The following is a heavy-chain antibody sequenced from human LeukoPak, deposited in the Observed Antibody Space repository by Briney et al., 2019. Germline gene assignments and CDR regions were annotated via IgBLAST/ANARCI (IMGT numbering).Heavy chain of an antibody. J-gene: IGHJ4*02. D-gene: IGHD6-19*01. CDR2: ISGSGGST. CDR1: GFTFSSYA. V-gene: IGHV3-23*01. Sequence: GGSLRLSCAAFGFTFSSYAMSWVRQAPGKGLEWVSAISGSGGSTYYADSVKGRCTISRDNSKNTLYLQMTSLRAEDTAVYYCARGGAVAGTMGDSDYWGQGTLVTVSS. CDR3: ARGGAVAGTMGDSDY.